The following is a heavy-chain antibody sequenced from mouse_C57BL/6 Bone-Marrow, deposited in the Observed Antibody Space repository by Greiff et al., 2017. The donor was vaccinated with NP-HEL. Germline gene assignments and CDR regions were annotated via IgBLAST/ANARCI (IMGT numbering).Heavy chain of an antibody. J-gene: IGHJ4*01. V-gene: IGHV1-82*01. CDR3: ARRDLLSMDY. CDR2: IYPGDGDT. Sequence: QVQLQQSGPELVKPGASVKISCKASGYAFSSSWMNWVKQRPGKGLEWIGRIYPGDGDTNYNGKFKGKATLTADKSSSTAYMELRSLTSEDSAVYFCARRDLLSMDYWGQGTSVTVSS. D-gene: IGHD2-1*01. CDR1: GYAFSSSW.